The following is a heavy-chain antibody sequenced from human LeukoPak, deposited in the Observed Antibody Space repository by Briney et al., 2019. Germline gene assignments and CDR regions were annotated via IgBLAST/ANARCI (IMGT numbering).Heavy chain of an antibody. J-gene: IGHJ4*02. CDR2: IYTSGST. CDR1: RGSISSSNYY. Sequence: PSETLSLTCTVSRGSISSSNYYWSWIRQPAGKGLEWIGRIYTSGSTNYNPSLKSRVTISVDTSKNQFSLKLSSVTAADTAVYYCARGIAGYDYVWGSYRKPADYWGQGTLVTVSS. CDR3: ARGIAGYDYVWGSYRKPADY. V-gene: IGHV4-61*02. D-gene: IGHD3-16*02.